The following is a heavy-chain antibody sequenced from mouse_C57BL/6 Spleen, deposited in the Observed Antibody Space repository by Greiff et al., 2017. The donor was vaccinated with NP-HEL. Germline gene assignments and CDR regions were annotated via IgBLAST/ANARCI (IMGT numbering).Heavy chain of an antibody. CDR3: ARSDDYGSSPFDY. D-gene: IGHD1-1*01. CDR2: IYPGDGDT. CDR1: GYAFSSYW. V-gene: IGHV1-80*01. J-gene: IGHJ2*01. Sequence: VQLQQSGAELVKPGASVKISCKASGYAFSSYWMNWVKQRPGKGLEWIGQIYPGDGDTNYNGKFKGKATLTADKSSSTAYMQLSSLTSEDSAVYFCARSDDYGSSPFDYWGQGTTLTVSS.